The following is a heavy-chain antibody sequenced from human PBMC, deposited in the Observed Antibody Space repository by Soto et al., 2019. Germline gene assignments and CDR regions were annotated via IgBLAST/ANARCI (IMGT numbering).Heavy chain of an antibody. Sequence: GGSLRLSCAASGFTFSNYGMHWVRQAPGKGLEWVAIISYDGNNKYYADSVKGRFTISRDNSKNTLYLQMNSLRSGDTAVYYCAKEASGSYLDYWGQGTLVTVSS. D-gene: IGHD1-26*01. J-gene: IGHJ4*02. CDR1: GFTFSNYG. CDR2: ISYDGNNK. CDR3: AKEASGSYLDY. V-gene: IGHV3-30*18.